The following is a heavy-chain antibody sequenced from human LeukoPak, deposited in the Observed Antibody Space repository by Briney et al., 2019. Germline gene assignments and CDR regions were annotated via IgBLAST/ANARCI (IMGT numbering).Heavy chain of an antibody. Sequence: ASVKVSCKASGYTFTSYGISWVRQAPGQGLEWMGWISAYNGNTNYAQKLQGRVTMTTDASTSTAYMELRSLRSDDTAVYYCASPRGSIAVAGTGNDAFDIWGQGTMVTVSS. CDR2: ISAYNGNT. J-gene: IGHJ3*02. CDR1: GYTFTSYG. V-gene: IGHV1-18*01. D-gene: IGHD6-19*01. CDR3: ASPRGSIAVAGTGNDAFDI.